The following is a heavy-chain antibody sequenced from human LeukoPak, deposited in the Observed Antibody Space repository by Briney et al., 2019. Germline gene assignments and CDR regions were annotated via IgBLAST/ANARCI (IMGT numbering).Heavy chain of an antibody. J-gene: IGHJ3*02. CDR3: ARANFPYYYDSNGLNAFNI. Sequence: GASVKVSCKASGGTFSSYAISWVRQAPGQGLEWMGGIIPIFGTANYAQKFKGRVTITADKSTSTAYMELSSLRSDDTAVCYCARANFPYYYDSNGLNAFNIWGQGTMVTVSS. V-gene: IGHV1-69*06. D-gene: IGHD3-22*01. CDR2: IIPIFGTA. CDR1: GGTFSSYA.